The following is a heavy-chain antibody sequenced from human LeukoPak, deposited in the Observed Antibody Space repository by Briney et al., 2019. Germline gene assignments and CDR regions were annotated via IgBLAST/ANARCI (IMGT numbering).Heavy chain of an antibody. Sequence: SETLSLTCAVYGGSFSGYYWSWIRQPPGKGLEWIGEINHSGSTNYNPSLKSRVTISVDTSKNQFSLKLSSVTAADTAVYYCARGDKIAVGAYWGQGTLVTVSS. CDR2: INHSGST. CDR1: GGSFSGYY. D-gene: IGHD6-19*01. CDR3: ARGDKIAVGAY. V-gene: IGHV4-34*01. J-gene: IGHJ4*02.